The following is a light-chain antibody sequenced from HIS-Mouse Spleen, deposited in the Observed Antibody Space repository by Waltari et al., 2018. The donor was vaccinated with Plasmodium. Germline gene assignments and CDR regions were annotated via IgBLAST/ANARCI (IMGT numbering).Light chain of an antibody. Sequence: QSALTQPRSVSGSPGPSVTLSCTATSHDVAGYNYVSWYQQHPVKAPKLMIYDVSKRPSGVPDRFSGSKSGNTASLTISGLQAEDEADYYCCSYAGSYTLVFGGGTKLTVL. CDR3: CSYAGSYTLV. CDR1: SHDVAGYNY. J-gene: IGLJ2*01. V-gene: IGLV2-11*01. CDR2: DVS.